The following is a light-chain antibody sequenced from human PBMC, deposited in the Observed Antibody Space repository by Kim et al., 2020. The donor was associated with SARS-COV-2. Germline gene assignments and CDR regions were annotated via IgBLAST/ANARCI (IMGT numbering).Light chain of an antibody. CDR3: QQYENRIT. J-gene: IGKJ3*01. Sequence: DIQMTQSPSSLSAFVGDRVTITCQASQDIGHYLSWYQQRPGKAPKLLIYDASNLETGVPARFSGSGSGTSFAFTISSLQPEDTATYYCQQYENRITFGPGTKLDIK. CDR2: DAS. CDR1: QDIGHY. V-gene: IGKV1-33*01.